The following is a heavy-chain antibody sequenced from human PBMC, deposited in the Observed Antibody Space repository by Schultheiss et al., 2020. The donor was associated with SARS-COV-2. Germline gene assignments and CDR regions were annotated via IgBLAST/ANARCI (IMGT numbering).Heavy chain of an antibody. CDR3: ASGTLGYCSGGSCRGRDY. D-gene: IGHD2-15*01. V-gene: IGHV3-23*01. CDR1: GFTFSSYA. CDR2: ISGSGGST. Sequence: GGSLRLSCAASGFTFSSYAMSWVRQAPGKGLEWVSAISGSGGSTYYADSVKGRFTISRDNAKNSLYLQMNSLRAEDTAVYYCASGTLGYCSGGSCRGRDYWGQGTLVTVSS. J-gene: IGHJ4*02.